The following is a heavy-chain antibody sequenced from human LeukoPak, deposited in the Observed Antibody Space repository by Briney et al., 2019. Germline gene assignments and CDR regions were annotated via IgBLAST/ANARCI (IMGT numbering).Heavy chain of an antibody. J-gene: IGHJ5*02. Sequence: ASVKVSCKASGYTFTNYGISWVRQAPGQGLEWMGWISANNGNTNYAQKVQDRVTMTRDTSTSTAYMELRSLKSDDTAVYYCARGPPMIVPWGQGTLVTVSS. V-gene: IGHV1-18*01. D-gene: IGHD3-22*01. CDR2: ISANNGNT. CDR1: GYTFTNYG. CDR3: ARGPPMIVP.